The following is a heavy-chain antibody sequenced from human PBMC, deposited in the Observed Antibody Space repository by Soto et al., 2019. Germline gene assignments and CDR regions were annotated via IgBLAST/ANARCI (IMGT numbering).Heavy chain of an antibody. CDR2: FRYNENT. J-gene: IGHJ6*04. V-gene: IGHV4-39*02. CDR3: ASLGGYCSSTGGYGYYGMDV. D-gene: IGHD2-2*01. CDR1: GGSISSGPYS. Sequence: SETLSFTCTVSGGSISSGPYSWGWIRQTPGEGLEWIGTFRYNENTYYNPSLESRVTISVDTSKNHFSLKVTSATVADTAVYYCASLGGYCSSTGGYGYYGMDVGGKGTTVTVPS.